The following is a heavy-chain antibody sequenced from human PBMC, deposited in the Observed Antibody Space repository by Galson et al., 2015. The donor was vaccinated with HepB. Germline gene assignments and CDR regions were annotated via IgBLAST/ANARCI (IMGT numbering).Heavy chain of an antibody. V-gene: IGHV1-3*01. CDR1: GYTFTSYA. CDR3: ARSYITIFGVVTGYFDY. CDR2: INAGNANT. Sequence: SVKVSCKASGYTFTSYAMHWVRQAPGQRLEWMGWINAGNANTKYSQKFQGRVTITRDTSASTAYMELSSLRSEDTAVYYCARSYITIFGVVTGYFDYWGQGTLVTVSS. D-gene: IGHD3-3*01. J-gene: IGHJ4*02.